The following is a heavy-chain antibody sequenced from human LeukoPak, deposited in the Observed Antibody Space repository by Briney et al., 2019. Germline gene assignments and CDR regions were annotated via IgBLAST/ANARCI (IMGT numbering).Heavy chain of an antibody. D-gene: IGHD3-10*01. V-gene: IGHV3-30*02. J-gene: IGHJ3*02. CDR2: IRYVGSNK. CDR1: GFTFSSYG. Sequence: TGGSLRLSCAASGFTFSSYGMHWVRQAPGKGLEWVAFIRYVGSNKYYADSVKGRFTISRDNSKNTLYLQMNSLRAEDTAVYYCAKDALWFGELLGAFDIWGQGTMVTVSS. CDR3: AKDALWFGELLGAFDI.